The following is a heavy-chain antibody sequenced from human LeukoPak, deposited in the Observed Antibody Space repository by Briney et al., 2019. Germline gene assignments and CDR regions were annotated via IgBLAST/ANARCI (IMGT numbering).Heavy chain of an antibody. Sequence: GGSLRLSCAASGFTFSSYAMHWVRQGPGKGLEWVAYIAHHGSNIYYADSVKGRFTISRDNSKRTLYLQMNNLRADDTAVYYCAKGGSWSCTDWGQGALVTVSS. CDR2: IAHHGSNI. V-gene: IGHV3-30*02. CDR3: AKGGSWSCTD. D-gene: IGHD2-8*02. J-gene: IGHJ4*02. CDR1: GFTFSSYA.